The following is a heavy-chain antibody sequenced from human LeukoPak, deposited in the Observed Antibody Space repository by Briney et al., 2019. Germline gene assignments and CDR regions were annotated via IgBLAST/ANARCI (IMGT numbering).Heavy chain of an antibody. CDR3: ARETYYYGSGSLTYYFDY. D-gene: IGHD3-10*01. CDR1: GFTFSKYA. Sequence: GGSLRLSCAASGFTFSKYAMHWVRQAPGKGLEWVAVISYDGSNKYYADSVKGRFTISRDNSKNTLYLQMNSLRAEDTAVYYCARETYYYGSGSLTYYFDYWGQGTLVTVSS. V-gene: IGHV3-30*04. J-gene: IGHJ4*02. CDR2: ISYDGSNK.